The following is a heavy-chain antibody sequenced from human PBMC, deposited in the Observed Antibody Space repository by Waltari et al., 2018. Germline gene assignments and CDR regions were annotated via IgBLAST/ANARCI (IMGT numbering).Heavy chain of an antibody. CDR3: AKDDYGDEYFQH. D-gene: IGHD4-17*01. J-gene: IGHJ1*01. V-gene: IGHV3-30*18. Sequence: VQLVESGGGVVQPGGSLRLSCTASGYPCSDYAMHWVRQAPGKGLEWVALISHDATKKNYAQSLQGRFTISRDNSRNTLYLEINNVRVADTALYYCAKDDYGDEYFQHWGQGTLVTVSS. CDR1: GYPCSDYA. CDR2: ISHDATKK.